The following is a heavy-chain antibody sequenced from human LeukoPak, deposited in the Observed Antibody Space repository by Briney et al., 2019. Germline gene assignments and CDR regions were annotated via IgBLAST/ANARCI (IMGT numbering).Heavy chain of an antibody. Sequence: PGGSLRLSCAASGFTFSSYAMSWVRQAPGKGLEWVSAISGSGGSTYSADSVKGRFTISRDNSKNTLYLQMNSLRAEDTAVYYCAKQVSSGWYYFDYWGQGTLVTVSS. J-gene: IGHJ4*02. CDR3: AKQVSSGWYYFDY. CDR2: ISGSGGST. V-gene: IGHV3-23*01. CDR1: GFTFSSYA. D-gene: IGHD6-19*01.